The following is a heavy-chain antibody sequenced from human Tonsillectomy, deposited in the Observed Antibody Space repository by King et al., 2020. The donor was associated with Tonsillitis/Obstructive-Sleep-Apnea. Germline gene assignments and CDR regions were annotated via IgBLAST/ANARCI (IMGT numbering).Heavy chain of an antibody. CDR2: IWYEGSNR. D-gene: IGHD3-16*01. J-gene: IGHJ6*03. V-gene: IGHV3-33*01. Sequence: VQLVESGGCVVQPGRSLRLSCSASRFTFSNYAMHWVRQAPGKGREGVAVIWYEGSNRYFAESVKGRFTVSRDKSKNTLYLQMNDLRAEDTAVYYCARDDLGTYNYYYYMDVWGKGTTVTVSS. CDR3: ARDDLGTYNYYYYMDV. CDR1: RFTFSNYA.